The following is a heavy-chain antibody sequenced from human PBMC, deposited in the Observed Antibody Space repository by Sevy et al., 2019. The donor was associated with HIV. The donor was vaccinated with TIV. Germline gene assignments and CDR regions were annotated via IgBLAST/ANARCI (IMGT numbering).Heavy chain of an antibody. Sequence: ASVKVSCKASGYTFTSYAMHWVRQAPGQRLEWMGWINAGNGNTKYSQKFQGRVTITRDTSASTAYMELSSLRSEDTAVYYCASPAKPYYYYYGMDVWGHGTTVTVSS. CDR3: ASPAKPYYYYYGMDV. CDR2: INAGNGNT. J-gene: IGHJ6*02. CDR1: GYTFTSYA. V-gene: IGHV1-3*01.